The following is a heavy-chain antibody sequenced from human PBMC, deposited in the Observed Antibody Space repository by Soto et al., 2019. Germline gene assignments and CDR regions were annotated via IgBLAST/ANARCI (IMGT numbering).Heavy chain of an antibody. CDR1: GYTFTGYY. D-gene: IGHD3-9*01. Sequence: ASVKVSCKASGYTFTGYYMHWVRQAPGQGLEWMGWINPNSGGTNYAQKFQGWVTMTRDTSISTAYMELSRLRSDDTAVYYCARDPYYDILSGVPQYYFDYWGQGTLVTVSS. V-gene: IGHV1-2*04. CDR3: ARDPYYDILSGVPQYYFDY. J-gene: IGHJ4*02. CDR2: INPNSGGT.